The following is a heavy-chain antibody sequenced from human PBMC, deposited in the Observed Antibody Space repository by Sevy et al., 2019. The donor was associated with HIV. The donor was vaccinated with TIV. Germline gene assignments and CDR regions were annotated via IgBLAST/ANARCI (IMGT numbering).Heavy chain of an antibody. J-gene: IGHJ6*02. Sequence: GGSLRLSCSTSGFTFNSYWLTWVRQAPGKGLEWVANINQDGSEKNYVDSVKGRFTISRDNAQKSVFLQMRALRAADTGVYYCAREGSPYDTYYYYYGMDVWGQGTTVTVSS. V-gene: IGHV3-7*01. D-gene: IGHD5-12*01. CDR1: GFTFNSYW. CDR3: AREGSPYDTYYYYYGMDV. CDR2: INQDGSEK.